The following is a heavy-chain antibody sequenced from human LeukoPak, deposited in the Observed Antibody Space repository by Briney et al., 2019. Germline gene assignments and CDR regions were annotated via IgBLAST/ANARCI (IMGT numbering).Heavy chain of an antibody. Sequence: SETLSLTCTVSGGSISSGSYYWSWIRQPAGKGLEWIGRVYTSGSTNYNPSLKSRVTISVDTSKNQFSLKLSSVTAADTAVYYCAREEPRDAGFDYWGQGTLVTVSS. V-gene: IGHV4-61*02. CDR3: AREEPRDAGFDY. J-gene: IGHJ4*02. D-gene: IGHD5-24*01. CDR1: GGSISSGSYY. CDR2: VYTSGST.